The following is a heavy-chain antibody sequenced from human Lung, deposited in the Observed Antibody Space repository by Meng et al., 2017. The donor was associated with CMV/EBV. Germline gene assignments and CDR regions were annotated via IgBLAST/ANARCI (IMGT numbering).Heavy chain of an antibody. CDR2: IYGSGRST. D-gene: IGHD3-3*01. Sequence: GESLKISCAASGFTFSSYAMSWVRQAPGKGLEWVSVIYGSGRSTSYADSLKGRFTISRDNSKNTLYMDMDSLRDDDTAVYYCANDRRSDRWGGYPYLFDNWGQGNXVNGAS. V-gene: IGHV3-23*03. CDR1: GFTFSSYA. J-gene: IGHJ4*02. CDR3: ANDRRSDRWGGYPYLFDN.